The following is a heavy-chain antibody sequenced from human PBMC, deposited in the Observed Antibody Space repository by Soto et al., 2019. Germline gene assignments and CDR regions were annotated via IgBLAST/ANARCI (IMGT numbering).Heavy chain of an antibody. V-gene: IGHV1-69*04. CDR3: ARDLREYSGPNDAFDI. J-gene: IGHJ3*02. D-gene: IGHD5-12*01. CDR1: GGTFSSYT. CDR2: IIPILGIA. Sequence: ASVKVSFKASGGTFSSYTISWVRQAPGQGLEWMGRIIPILGIANYAQKFQGRVTITADKSTSTAYMELSSLRSEDTAVYYCARDLREYSGPNDAFDIWGQGTMVTVSS.